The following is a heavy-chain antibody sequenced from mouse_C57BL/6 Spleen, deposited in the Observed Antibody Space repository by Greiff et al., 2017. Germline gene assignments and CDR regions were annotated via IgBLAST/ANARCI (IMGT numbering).Heavy chain of an antibody. D-gene: IGHD2-5*01. CDR1: GFTFSSYA. J-gene: IGHJ3*01. CDR3: TREAYYSNYAY. CDR2: ISSGGDYI. V-gene: IGHV5-9-1*02. Sequence: EVKLQESGEGLVKPGGSLKLSCAASGFTFSSYAMSWVRQTPEKRLEWVAYISSGGDYIYYADTVKGRFTISRDNARNTLYLQMSSLKSEDTAMYYCTREAYYSNYAYWGQGTLVTVSA.